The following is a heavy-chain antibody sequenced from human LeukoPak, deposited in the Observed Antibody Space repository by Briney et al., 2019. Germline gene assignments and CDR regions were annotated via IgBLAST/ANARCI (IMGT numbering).Heavy chain of an antibody. CDR1: GFTFDDYA. D-gene: IGHD3-10*01. V-gene: IGHV3-9*01. J-gene: IGHJ3*02. CDR3: AKDMGIELLNTDAFDI. CDR2: ISWNSGSI. Sequence: GGSLRLSCAASGFTFDDYAMHWVRQAPGKGLEWVSGISWNSGSIGYADSVKGRFTISRDNAKNSPYLQMNSLRAEDTALYYCAKDMGIELLNTDAFDIWGQGTMVTVSS.